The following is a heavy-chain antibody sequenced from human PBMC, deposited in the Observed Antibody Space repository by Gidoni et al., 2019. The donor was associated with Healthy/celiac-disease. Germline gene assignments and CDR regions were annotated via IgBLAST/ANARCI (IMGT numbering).Heavy chain of an antibody. CDR1: GGSFSGYY. J-gene: IGHJ4*02. Sequence: QVQLQQWGAGLLKPSATLSLTCAVYGGSFSGYYWSWIRQPPGKGLEWIGEINHSGSTNYNPSLKSRVTISVDTSKNQFSLKLSSVTAADTAVYYCARGRGAAADTPSGFDYWGQGTLVTVSS. CDR3: ARGRGAAADTPSGFDY. CDR2: INHSGST. D-gene: IGHD6-13*01. V-gene: IGHV4-34*01.